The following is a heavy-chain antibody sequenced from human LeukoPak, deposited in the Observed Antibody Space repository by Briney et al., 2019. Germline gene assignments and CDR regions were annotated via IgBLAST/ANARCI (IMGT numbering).Heavy chain of an antibody. D-gene: IGHD2-2*02. J-gene: IGHJ3*02. V-gene: IGHV3-23*01. CDR2: ISGSGGST. Sequence: PGGSLRLSCAASGFTFSSYAMSWVRQAPGKGLEWVSAISGSGGSTYYADSVKGRFTISRDNSKNTLYLQMNSLRAEDTAVYYCAKDGCSSTSCYIGAFDIWGQGTMVTVSS. CDR1: GFTFSSYA. CDR3: AKDGCSSTSCYIGAFDI.